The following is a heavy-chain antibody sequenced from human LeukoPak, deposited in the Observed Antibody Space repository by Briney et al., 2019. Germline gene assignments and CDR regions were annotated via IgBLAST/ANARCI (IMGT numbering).Heavy chain of an antibody. CDR1: GFTFSNAW. Sequence: GGSLRLSFAASGFTFSNAWMSWVRQAPGKGLEWVGRIKSKTDGGTTDYAAPVKGRFTISRDDSKNTLYLQMNSLKTEDTAVYYCTTDPGSGSYEAFDIWGQGTMVTVSS. CDR3: TTDPGSGSYEAFDI. J-gene: IGHJ3*02. CDR2: IKSKTDGGTT. V-gene: IGHV3-15*01. D-gene: IGHD3-10*01.